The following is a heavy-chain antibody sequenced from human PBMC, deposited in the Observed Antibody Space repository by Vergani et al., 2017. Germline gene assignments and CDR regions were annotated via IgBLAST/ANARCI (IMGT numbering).Heavy chain of an antibody. CDR2: IKSKTDGVTT. V-gene: IGHV3-15*01. J-gene: IGHJ4*02. CDR1: GFTFSNAW. CDR3: TTVSDYGDYFDY. Sequence: EVQLVESGGGLVQPGGSLRLFCAASGFTFSNAWMSWVRQAPGKGREWVGRIKSKTDGVTTDYAAPVKGRFTSSRDDTKNTLYLQMHSLKTEDTAVYYCTTVSDYGDYFDYWGQGTLVTVSS. D-gene: IGHD4-17*01.